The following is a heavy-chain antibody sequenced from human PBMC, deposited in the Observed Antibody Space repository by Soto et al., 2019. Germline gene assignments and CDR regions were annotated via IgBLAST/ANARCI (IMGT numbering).Heavy chain of an antibody. CDR3: ASSSADEMYFDY. CDR2: IWYDGSNK. J-gene: IGHJ4*02. D-gene: IGHD6-6*01. V-gene: IGHV3-33*01. CDR1: GFTFSSYG. Sequence: QVQLVESGGGVVQPGRSLRLSCAVSGFTFSSYGMHWVRQAPGKGLEWVAVIWYDGSNKYYADSVKGRFTISRDNSKNTLYLQMNSLRAEDTAVYYCASSSADEMYFDYWGQGTLVTVSS.